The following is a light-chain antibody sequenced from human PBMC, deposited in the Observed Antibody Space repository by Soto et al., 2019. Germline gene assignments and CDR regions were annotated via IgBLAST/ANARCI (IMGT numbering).Light chain of an antibody. CDR3: QQYNNWPYT. CDR2: GAS. Sequence: EIVMTQSPATLSVSPGERATLSCRASQSVSSNLAWYQQKPGQAPRLLIYGASTGATGIPARFSGSGSGTGFTLTISSLQSEDFAVYYCQQYNNWPYTFGQGTKLEIK. J-gene: IGKJ2*01. CDR1: QSVSSN. V-gene: IGKV3-15*01.